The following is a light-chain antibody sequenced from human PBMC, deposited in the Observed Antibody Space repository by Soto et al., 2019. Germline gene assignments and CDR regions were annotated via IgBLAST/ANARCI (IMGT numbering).Light chain of an antibody. CDR2: EVT. J-gene: IGLJ7*01. CDR1: SSDVGYYDY. CDR3: SSYAGSNNFV. V-gene: IGLV2-8*01. Sequence: QSVLTQPPSASGFPGQSVTISCTGTSSDVGYYDYVSWYQQHPGKAPKLGIYEVTKRPSGVPDRVSASKSGNTASLTVSGLRAEDEADYYCSSYAGSNNFVFGSGTQLTVL.